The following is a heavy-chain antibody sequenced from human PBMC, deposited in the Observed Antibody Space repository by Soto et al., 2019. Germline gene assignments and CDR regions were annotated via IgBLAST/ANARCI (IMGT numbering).Heavy chain of an antibody. D-gene: IGHD3-3*01. J-gene: IGHJ6*02. CDR3: AREPDYDFWSGPSLFYYYGMDV. CDR2: IKQDGSEK. V-gene: IGHV3-7*05. Sequence: GKGLEWVANIKQDGSEKYYVDSVKGRFTISRDNAKNSMYLQMNSLRAEDTAVYYCAREPDYDFWSGPSLFYYYGMDVWGQGTTVTVSS.